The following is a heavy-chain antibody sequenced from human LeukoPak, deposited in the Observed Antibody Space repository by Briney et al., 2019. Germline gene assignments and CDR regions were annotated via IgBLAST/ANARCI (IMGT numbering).Heavy chain of an antibody. V-gene: IGHV4-34*01. CDR1: GGSFSGYY. CDR3: ARLSPAVNNRYYDYVWGSYRLYYFDY. J-gene: IGHJ4*02. D-gene: IGHD3-16*02. CDR2: INHSGST. Sequence: SETLSLTCAVYGGSFSGYYWSWIRQPPGKGLEWIGEINHSGSTNYNPSLKSRVTIPVDTSKNQFSLKLSSVTAADTAVYYCARLSPAVNNRYYDYVWGSYRLYYFDYWGQGTLVTVSS.